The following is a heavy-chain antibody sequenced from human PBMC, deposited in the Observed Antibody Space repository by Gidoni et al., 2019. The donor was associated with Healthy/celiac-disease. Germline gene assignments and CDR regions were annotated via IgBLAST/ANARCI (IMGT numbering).Heavy chain of an antibody. J-gene: IGHJ6*02. CDR3: ARDPPFYGMDV. CDR1: VFSFSSYW. Sequence: VQLVESGGGLVPPESSLRLPCAASVFSFSSYWMHWVRQAPGKGLVWVSRINSDGSSTSYADSVKGRFTISRDNAKNTLYLQMNSLRAEDTAVYYCARDPPFYGMDVWGQGTTVTVSS. CDR2: INSDGSST. V-gene: IGHV3-74*01.